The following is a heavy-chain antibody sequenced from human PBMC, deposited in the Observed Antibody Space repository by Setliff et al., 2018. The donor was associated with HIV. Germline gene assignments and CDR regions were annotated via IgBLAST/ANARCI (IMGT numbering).Heavy chain of an antibody. D-gene: IGHD1-1*01. Sequence: SETLSLTCTVSGGSISSYSYFWGWVRQPPGKGLEWIGNIYRSGSTYYYNPSLESRVTISVDTSRNQFSLRLSSVTAADTAVYYCARIDPGKFWSLDCWGRGTLVTVSS. CDR3: ARIDPGKFWSLDC. CDR1: GGSISSYSYF. V-gene: IGHV4-39*07. J-gene: IGHJ4*02. CDR2: IYRSGSTY.